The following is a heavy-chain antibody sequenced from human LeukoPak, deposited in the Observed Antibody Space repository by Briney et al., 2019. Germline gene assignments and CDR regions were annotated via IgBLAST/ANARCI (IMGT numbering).Heavy chain of an antibody. D-gene: IGHD6-19*01. CDR2: ISSSSSYI. V-gene: IGHV3-21*01. Sequence: PGGSLRLSCAASGFTFSSYAMSWVRQAPGKGLEWVSSISSSSSYIYYADSVKGRFTISRDNAKNSLYLQMNSLRAEDTAVYYCAEIAVAGTEGDAFDIWGQGTMVTVSS. CDR3: AEIAVAGTEGDAFDI. CDR1: GFTFSSYA. J-gene: IGHJ3*02.